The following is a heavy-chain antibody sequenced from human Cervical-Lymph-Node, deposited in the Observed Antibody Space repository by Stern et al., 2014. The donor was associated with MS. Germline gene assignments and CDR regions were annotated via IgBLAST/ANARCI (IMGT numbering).Heavy chain of an antibody. D-gene: IGHD6-13*01. CDR1: RGTFSKFP. Sequence: QLVQSGAEVTKPWSSVKVSCKASRGTFSKFPSSWVRQAPGQGLEWMGGIFPVFGTPTYAQEFRGRVTITADVSTSTVYMELSSLRSDDTAVYYCALSSETSDRWYSLGYDLWGQGTLVTVSS. V-gene: IGHV1-69*01. J-gene: IGHJ5*02. CDR3: ALSSETSDRWYSLGYDL. CDR2: IFPVFGTP.